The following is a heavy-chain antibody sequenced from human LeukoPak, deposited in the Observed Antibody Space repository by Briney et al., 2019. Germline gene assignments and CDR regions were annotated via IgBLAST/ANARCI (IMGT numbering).Heavy chain of an antibody. CDR1: GSRFSSYW. CDR3: ARRFYYAHQYYFDY. D-gene: IGHD3-22*01. V-gene: IGHV5-51*01. J-gene: IGHJ4*02. Sequence: GGSLQISSKGSGSRFSSYWIGGVRPLPGKGQEGMGIIYPGDSDTRYSPSFQGQVTISADKSISTAYLQWSSLKASDTAMYYCARRFYYAHQYYFDYWGQGSLVTVSS. CDR2: IYPGDSDT.